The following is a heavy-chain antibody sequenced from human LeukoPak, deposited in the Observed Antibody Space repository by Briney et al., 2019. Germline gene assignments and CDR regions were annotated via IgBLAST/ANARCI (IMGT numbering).Heavy chain of an antibody. Sequence: GGSLRLSCAASGFTFSSYGMHWVRQAPGKGLEWVAVIWYDGSNKYYADSVKGRFTISRDNSKNTLYLQMNSLRAEDTAVYYCAGLWNYDAFDIWGQGTMVTVSS. CDR1: GFTFSSYG. CDR2: IWYDGSNK. CDR3: AGLWNYDAFDI. D-gene: IGHD1-7*01. V-gene: IGHV3-33*01. J-gene: IGHJ3*02.